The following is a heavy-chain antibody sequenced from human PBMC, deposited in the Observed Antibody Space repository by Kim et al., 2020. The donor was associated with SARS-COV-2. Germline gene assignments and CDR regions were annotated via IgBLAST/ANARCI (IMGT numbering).Heavy chain of an antibody. D-gene: IGHD3-22*01. CDR1: GFTFSSYG. Sequence: GGSLRLSCAASGFTFSSYGMHWVRQASGKGLEWVAVIWYDGSNKYYADSVKGRFTISRDNSKNTLYLQMNSLRAEDTAVYYCAREGPNSSGYYYGYYFDYWGQGTLVTVSS. J-gene: IGHJ4*02. CDR2: IWYDGSNK. V-gene: IGHV3-33*01. CDR3: AREGPNSSGYYYGYYFDY.